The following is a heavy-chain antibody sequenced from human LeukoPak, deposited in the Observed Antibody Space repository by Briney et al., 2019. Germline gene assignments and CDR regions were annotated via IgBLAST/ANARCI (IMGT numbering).Heavy chain of an antibody. CDR3: VRLGTGWFDP. D-gene: IGHD1-14*01. CDR1: GASISSTGYY. J-gene: IGHJ5*02. CDR2: IYYSGST. V-gene: IGHV4-39*01. Sequence: KPSETLSLTCTVSGASISSTGYYWGWIRQPPGKGLEYIGTIYYSGSTYYNPSLKSRVTISVDTSKNQSSLKLSPVTAADAAVYYCVRLGTGWFDPWGQGTLVTVS.